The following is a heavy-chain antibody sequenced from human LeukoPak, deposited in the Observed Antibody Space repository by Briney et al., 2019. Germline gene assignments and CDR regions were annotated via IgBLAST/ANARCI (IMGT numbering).Heavy chain of an antibody. Sequence: SETLTLTCTVSGGPMSSYFWIWMRESPGKALVGVGYISYSGTTNYNPSLKSRVTISLGTSKNRFSLNLTSVTAADTAVYYCASHGSGTSLALYPWGQGTLVTVSS. J-gene: IGHJ5*02. CDR3: ASHGSGTSLALYP. V-gene: IGHV4-59*08. CDR2: ISYSGTT. D-gene: IGHD3-10*01. CDR1: GGPMSSYF.